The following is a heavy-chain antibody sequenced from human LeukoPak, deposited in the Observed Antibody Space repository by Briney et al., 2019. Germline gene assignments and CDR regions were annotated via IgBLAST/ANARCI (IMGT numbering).Heavy chain of an antibody. V-gene: IGHV3-23*01. Sequence: GGSLRLSCAASGFTFSSYAMSWVPQAPGKGLEWVSAINGSGGSTYYADSVKGRFTISRDNSKNTLYLQMNSLRAEDTAVYYCAKVPVVPAAPRVYYFDYWGQGTLVTVSS. CDR1: GFTFSSYA. J-gene: IGHJ4*02. CDR3: AKVPVVPAAPRVYYFDY. CDR2: INGSGGST. D-gene: IGHD2-2*01.